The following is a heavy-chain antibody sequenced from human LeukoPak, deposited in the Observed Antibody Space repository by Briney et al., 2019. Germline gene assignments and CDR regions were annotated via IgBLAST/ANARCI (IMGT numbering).Heavy chain of an antibody. V-gene: IGHV4-59*01. CDR2: IYYSGST. CDR1: GGSISSYY. J-gene: IGHJ4*02. CDR3: AGGYYFDY. Sequence: SETLSLTCTVSGGSISSYYWSWIRQPPGKGLEWIGYIYYSGSTNYNPSLKSRVTISVDTSKNQFSLKLSSVTAADTAVYCCAGGYYFDYWGQGTLVTVSS.